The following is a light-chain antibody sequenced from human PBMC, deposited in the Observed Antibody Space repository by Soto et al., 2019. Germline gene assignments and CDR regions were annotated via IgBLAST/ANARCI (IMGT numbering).Light chain of an antibody. CDR2: DVS. J-gene: IGKJ4*01. CDR3: QQYNNWLLT. CDR1: QSISSY. Sequence: DIQMTQSPSSLSASVGDRVTITCRASQSISSYLNWYQQKPGKAPKLLIYDVSALKRGVPPRFSGSGSGTEFILTISSLQSEDFAIYYCQQYNNWLLTFGGGTKVDIK. V-gene: IGKV1-39*01.